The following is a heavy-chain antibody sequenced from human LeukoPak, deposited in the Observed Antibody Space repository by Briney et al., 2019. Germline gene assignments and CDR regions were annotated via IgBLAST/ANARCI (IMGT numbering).Heavy chain of an antibody. CDR1: GFTFSSYS. CDR3: LTIVETTFDAFDI. D-gene: IGHD2/OR15-2a*01. CDR2: INPDDKSA. J-gene: IGHJ3*02. Sequence: PGGSLRLSCAASGFTFSSYSMNWVRQAPGKGLVWVSRINPDDKSASYADSVKGRFTIARDDARKTLYLQMNSLRAEDTAVYYCLTIVETTFDAFDIWGQGTMVTVSS. V-gene: IGHV3-74*01.